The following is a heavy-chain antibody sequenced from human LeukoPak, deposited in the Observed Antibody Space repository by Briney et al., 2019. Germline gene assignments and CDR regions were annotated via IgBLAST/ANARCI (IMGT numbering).Heavy chain of an antibody. D-gene: IGHD4-17*01. Sequence: SETLSLTCTVSGGSISSGDYYWSWIRQPPGKGLEWIGYIYYSGSTYYNPSLKSRVTISVDTSKNQFSLKLSSVTTADTAVYYCARAVYGDYSGHFDYWGQGTLVTVSS. CDR2: IYYSGST. CDR1: GGSISSGDYY. CDR3: ARAVYGDYSGHFDY. J-gene: IGHJ4*02. V-gene: IGHV4-30-4*08.